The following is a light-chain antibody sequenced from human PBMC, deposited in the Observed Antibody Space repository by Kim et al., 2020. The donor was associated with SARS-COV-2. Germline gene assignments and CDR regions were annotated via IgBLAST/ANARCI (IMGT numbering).Light chain of an antibody. CDR2: VNT. Sequence: VTISCTGSSSNIGAGYDVHWYQQLPGTAPKLLIYVNTNRPSGVPDRFSGSNSGTSDSLAITGLQAEDEADYYCQSYDSSLSGFYVFGTGTKVTVL. J-gene: IGLJ1*01. CDR1: SSNIGAGYD. V-gene: IGLV1-40*01. CDR3: QSYDSSLSGFYV.